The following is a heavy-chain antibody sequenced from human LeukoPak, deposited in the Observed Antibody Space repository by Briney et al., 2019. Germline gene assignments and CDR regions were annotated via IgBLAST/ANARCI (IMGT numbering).Heavy chain of an antibody. V-gene: IGHV4-61*05. CDR1: GDSISSSSYY. Sequence: SETLSLICTVSGDSISSSSYYWGWIRQPRGKGLEWIGSVYYSGSTNYNPSLKSRVTILVDTSKNQFSLKLTSVTAADTAVYYCAREPLRPTYHFDYWGQGALVTVSS. J-gene: IGHJ4*02. D-gene: IGHD2-15*01. CDR3: AREPLRPTYHFDY. CDR2: VYYSGST.